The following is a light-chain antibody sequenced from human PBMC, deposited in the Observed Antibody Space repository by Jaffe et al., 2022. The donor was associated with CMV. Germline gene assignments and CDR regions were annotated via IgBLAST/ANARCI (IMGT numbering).Light chain of an antibody. Sequence: DIQMTQSPSSLSASVGDRVTITCQASQDISNFVNWYQQKPGKAPKFLIYDASNLETGVPSRFSGSGFGTDFTLTISSLQPEDVATYYCQQYDSLPLLTFGGGTKVEIK. CDR1: QDISNF. CDR2: DAS. CDR3: QQYDSLPLLT. V-gene: IGKV1-33*01. J-gene: IGKJ4*01.